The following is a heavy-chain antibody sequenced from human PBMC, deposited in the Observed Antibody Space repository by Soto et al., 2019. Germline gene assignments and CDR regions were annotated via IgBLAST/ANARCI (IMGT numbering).Heavy chain of an antibody. Sequence: GGSLRLSCAASGFTFSSYAMSWVRQAPGKGLEWVSAISGSGGSTYYADSVKGRFTISRDNSKNTLYLQMNSLRAEDTAVYYCARGSETYYDFWSGYWPFDYWGQGTLVTVSS. V-gene: IGHV3-23*01. J-gene: IGHJ4*02. CDR1: GFTFSSYA. CDR3: ARGSETYYDFWSGYWPFDY. D-gene: IGHD3-3*01. CDR2: ISGSGGST.